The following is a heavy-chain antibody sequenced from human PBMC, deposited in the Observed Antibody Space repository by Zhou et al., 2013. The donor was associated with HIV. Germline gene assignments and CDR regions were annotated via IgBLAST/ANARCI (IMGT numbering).Heavy chain of an antibody. CDR1: GYTFTSYY. CDR2: INPSGGST. V-gene: IGHV1-46*01. CDR3: ASHLQTTTYYYGFGESPPPLLTT. Sequence: QVQLVQSGAEVKKPGASVKVSCKASGYTFTSYYMHWVRQAPGQGLEWMGIINPSGGSTSYAQKFQGRVTMTRDTSTSTVYMELSSLRSDDTAMYYCASHLQTTTYYYGFGESPPPLLTTGGQGTPGHRSPQ. J-gene: IGHJ4*02. D-gene: IGHD3-10*01.